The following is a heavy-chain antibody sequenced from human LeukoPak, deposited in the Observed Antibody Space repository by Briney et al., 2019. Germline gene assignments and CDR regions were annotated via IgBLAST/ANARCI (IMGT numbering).Heavy chain of an antibody. Sequence: GGSLRLSCAASGFTFRNYVIHWVRQAPGKGLEWVSAISNNGGYTYYADSVQGRFTISRDNSKSTLCLQMNSLRAEDTAVYYCAKQLGYCSDGSCYFPYWGQGTLVTVSS. CDR3: AKQLGYCSDGSCYFPY. J-gene: IGHJ4*02. D-gene: IGHD2-15*01. V-gene: IGHV3-23*01. CDR2: ISNNGGYT. CDR1: GFTFRNYV.